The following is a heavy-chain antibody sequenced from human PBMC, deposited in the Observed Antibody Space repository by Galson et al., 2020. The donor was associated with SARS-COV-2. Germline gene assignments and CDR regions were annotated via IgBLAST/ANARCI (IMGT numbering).Heavy chain of an antibody. CDR2: ISGSGGST. CDR3: ARGGGNSDIYGMYV. Sequence: GGSLRLSCAASGFTFSSYAMSWVRQAPGKGLEWVSAISGSGGSTYYADSVKGRFTISRDNSKNTLYLQMNSLRAEDTAVYYCARGGGNSDIYGMYVWGQGTTVTVSS. D-gene: IGHD2-21*02. J-gene: IGHJ6*02. CDR1: GFTFSSYA. V-gene: IGHV3-23*01.